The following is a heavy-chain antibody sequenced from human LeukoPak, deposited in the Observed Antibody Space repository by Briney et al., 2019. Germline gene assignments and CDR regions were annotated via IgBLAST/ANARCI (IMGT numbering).Heavy chain of an antibody. V-gene: IGHV3-23*01. J-gene: IGHJ4*02. Sequence: GGSLRLSCAASGFSFSSYAMSWVRQVPGKGLEWVSVISGGGGSTHYADSVKGRFIISRDNTKNTPYLQMNSLRAEDTAVYYCAKDLERLAVAGYFDHWGQGTLVIVFS. D-gene: IGHD6-19*01. CDR2: ISGGGGST. CDR1: GFSFSSYA. CDR3: AKDLERLAVAGYFDH.